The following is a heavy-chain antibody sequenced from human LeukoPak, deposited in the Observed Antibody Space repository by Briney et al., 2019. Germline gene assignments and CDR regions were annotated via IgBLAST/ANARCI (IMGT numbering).Heavy chain of an antibody. CDR2: INPSGGST. J-gene: IGHJ6*03. Sequence: ASVKVSCKASGYTFTSYYMHWVRQAPGQGREWRGIINPSGGSTSYAQKFQGRVTMTRDMSTSTVYMELSSLRSEDTAVYYCARTAVYSSSSVYYYYYYMDVWGKGTTVTVSS. CDR3: ARTAVYSSSSVYYYYYYMDV. CDR1: GYTFTSYY. V-gene: IGHV1-46*01. D-gene: IGHD6-6*01.